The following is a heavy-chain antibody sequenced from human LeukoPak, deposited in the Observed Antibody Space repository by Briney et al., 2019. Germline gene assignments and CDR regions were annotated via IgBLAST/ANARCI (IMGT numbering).Heavy chain of an antibody. CDR2: IIGSAVNT. D-gene: IGHD3-9*01. Sequence: GGSLRLSCGASGLTVSSYAMSWVRQAPGKGLEWVSTIIGSAVNTYYADSVKGRFTISRDNSKKTAYLQMNSLRAEDTAVYYCAKDSGVSDIHVFDYWGQGTLVTVSS. J-gene: IGHJ4*02. V-gene: IGHV3-23*01. CDR3: AKDSGVSDIHVFDY. CDR1: GLTVSSYA.